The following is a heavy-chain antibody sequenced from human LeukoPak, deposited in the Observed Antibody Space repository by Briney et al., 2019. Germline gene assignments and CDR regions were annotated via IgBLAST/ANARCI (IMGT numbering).Heavy chain of an antibody. D-gene: IGHD2-15*01. CDR2: TTTTSTNK. J-gene: IGHJ4*02. CDR3: ARDPSGHEGFDY. V-gene: IGHV3-21*01. CDR1: GFAFSTYG. Sequence: GGSLRLSCAASGFAFSTYGMSWVRQAPGKGLEWVSSTTTTSTNKYYADSVKGRFTISRDNSKNTLYLQMNSLRAEDTAVYYCARDPSGHEGFDYWGQGTLVTVSS.